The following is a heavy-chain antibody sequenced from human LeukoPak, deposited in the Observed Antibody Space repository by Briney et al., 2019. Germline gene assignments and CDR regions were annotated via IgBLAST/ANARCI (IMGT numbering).Heavy chain of an antibody. CDR2: IYYSGTT. CDR1: GGSISSSSYY. Sequence: SETLSLTCTVSGGSISSSSYYWGWIRQPPGKGLEWIGSIYYSGTTYYNPSLKSRVTISVDTSKNQFSLKLSSVTAADTAVYYCARRTVTRGTNFDYWGQGTLVTVSS. D-gene: IGHD4-17*01. CDR3: ARRTVTRGTNFDY. V-gene: IGHV4-39*01. J-gene: IGHJ4*02.